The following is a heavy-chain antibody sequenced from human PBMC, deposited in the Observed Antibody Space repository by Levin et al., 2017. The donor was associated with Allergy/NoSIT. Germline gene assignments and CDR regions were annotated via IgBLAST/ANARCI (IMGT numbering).Heavy chain of an antibody. CDR1: GFTFSNHA. Sequence: GESLKISCAASGFTFSNHAMSWVRQAPEKGLEWVSVITSGGGTYYADSVKGRFTISRDNSKSTLYLQLHSLRAEDTAVYYCDKDPVYDATGYYTSNPAYYSDYGGQGTLVTVSS. D-gene: IGHD3-22*01. CDR2: ITSGGGT. CDR3: DKDPVYDATGYYTSNPAYYSDY. J-gene: IGHJ4*02. V-gene: IGHV3-23*01.